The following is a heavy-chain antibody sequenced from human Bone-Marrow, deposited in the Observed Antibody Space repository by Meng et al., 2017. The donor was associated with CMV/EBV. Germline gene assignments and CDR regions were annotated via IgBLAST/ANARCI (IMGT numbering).Heavy chain of an antibody. V-gene: IGHV1-2*02. CDR2: INPNSGGT. CDR3: ARDRYGITGTLSAFDI. J-gene: IGHJ3*02. CDR1: GYTFTGYY. D-gene: IGHD1-7*01. Sequence: ASVKVSCKASGYTFTGYYMHWVRQAPGQGLEWMGWINPNSGGTNYAQKFQGRVTMTRDTSISTAYMELSRLRSDDTAVYYCARDRYGITGTLSAFDIWGQGTMVTVSS.